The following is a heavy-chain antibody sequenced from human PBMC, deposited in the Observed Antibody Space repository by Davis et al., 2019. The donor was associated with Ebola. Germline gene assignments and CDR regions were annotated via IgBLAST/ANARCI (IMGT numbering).Heavy chain of an antibody. V-gene: IGHV3-48*03. CDR2: IGPSGTEI. J-gene: IGHJ4*02. CDR3: ARERTSCGGDCLDY. D-gene: IGHD2-21*01. Sequence: GESLKTSCAASGFILSSYEMTWVREAPGGGQEWSSYIGPSGTEIAYADSVRDRFTISRDNAKNSLFLQMNSLRAEDTALYYCARERTSCGGDCLDYWGQGTLVTVSS. CDR1: GFILSSYE.